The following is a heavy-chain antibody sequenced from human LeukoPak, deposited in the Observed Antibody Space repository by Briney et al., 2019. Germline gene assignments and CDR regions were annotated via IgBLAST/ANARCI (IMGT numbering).Heavy chain of an antibody. D-gene: IGHD5-12*01. J-gene: IGHJ4*02. V-gene: IGHV1-46*01. Sequence: GASVKVSCKASGYTFTSYYMHWVRQAPGQGLEWMGIINPSGGSTSYAQKFQGRVTMTTDTSTSTAYMELRSLRSDDTAVYYCARGRGYSGYLGYWGQGTLVTVSS. CDR3: ARGRGYSGYLGY. CDR1: GYTFTSYY. CDR2: INPSGGST.